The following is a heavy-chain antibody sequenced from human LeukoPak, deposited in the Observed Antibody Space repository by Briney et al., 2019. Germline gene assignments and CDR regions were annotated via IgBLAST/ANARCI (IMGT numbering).Heavy chain of an antibody. CDR2: ISWNSGSI. V-gene: IGHV3-9*01. Sequence: GRSLRLSCAASGFTFDDYAMHWVRHAPGKGLEWVSGISWNSGSIGYADSVKGRFTISRDNTKNPLYLQMNSLRAEDTALYYCAKDTLYYYDSSGYLGYWGQGTLVTVSS. D-gene: IGHD3-22*01. J-gene: IGHJ4*02. CDR3: AKDTLYYYDSSGYLGY. CDR1: GFTFDDYA.